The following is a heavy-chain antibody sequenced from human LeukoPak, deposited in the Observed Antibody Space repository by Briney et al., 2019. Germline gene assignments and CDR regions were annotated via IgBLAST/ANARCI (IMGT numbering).Heavy chain of an antibody. J-gene: IGHJ6*03. Sequence: GRSRRLSCAVSELTLVRYATNWVRQAPGKGREWVSYTSRRSFKTGYADSVKGRFTIPTDNSKNPLSLQRDSLRPQNPAFYSWGRDPSHRSSWYYYMDDWGKGTTVTVSS. CDR1: ELTLVRYA. V-gene: IGHV3-48*04. D-gene: IGHD6-13*01. CDR3: GRDPSHRSSWYYYMDD. CDR2: TSRRSFKT.